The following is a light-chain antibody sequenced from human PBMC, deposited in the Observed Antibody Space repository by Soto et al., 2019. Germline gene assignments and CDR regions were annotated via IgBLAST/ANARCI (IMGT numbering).Light chain of an antibody. V-gene: IGLV2-14*01. CDR3: SSYTRSSTLHVV. CDR2: DVS. CDR1: SSDVGGYNY. J-gene: IGLJ2*01. Sequence: QSALTQPASVSGSPGQSITISCTGTSSDVGGYNYVSWYQQHPGKAPKLMIYDVSNRPSGVSNRFSGSESGNTASLTISGLQAEDEADYYCSSYTRSSTLHVVFGGGTKLTVL.